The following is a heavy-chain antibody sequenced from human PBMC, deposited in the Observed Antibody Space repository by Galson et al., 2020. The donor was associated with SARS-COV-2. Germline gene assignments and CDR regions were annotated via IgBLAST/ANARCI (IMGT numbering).Heavy chain of an antibody. CDR3: SRVGRHWFGESDLDE. V-gene: IGHV3-21*01. D-gene: IGHD3-10*01. CDR1: GLIFSEQT. J-gene: IGHJ4*02. CDR2: ITSNGNNR. Sequence: GSLSPSCASSGLIFSEQTMSWLQSPRKGLEGVSSITSNGNNRYYVDSVNGRFIVSRDNARKSLFLHMKSLRVEDTGVYYGSRVGRHWFGESDLDEWGQGTLVSVAS.